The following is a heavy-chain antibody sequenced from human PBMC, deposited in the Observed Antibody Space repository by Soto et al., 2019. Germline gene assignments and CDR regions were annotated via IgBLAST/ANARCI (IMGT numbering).Heavy chain of an antibody. D-gene: IGHD3-22*01. CDR2: INSDGSST. CDR1: GFTFSSYW. V-gene: IGHV3-74*01. CDR3: ARAIGYYGMDV. Sequence: LGGSLRLSCAASGFTFSSYWMHWVRQAPGKGLVWVSRINSDGSSTNYADSVKGRFTISRDNAKNTLYLQMNSLRAEDTAVYYCARAIGYYGMDVWGQGTTVTVSS. J-gene: IGHJ6*02.